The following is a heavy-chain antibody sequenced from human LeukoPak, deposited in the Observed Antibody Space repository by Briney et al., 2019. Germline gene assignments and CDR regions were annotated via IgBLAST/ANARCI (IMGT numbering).Heavy chain of an antibody. Sequence: GGSLRLSCAASGFTFSSYAMSWVRQAPGKGLQWVSAISASGDVTFYADSVKGRFTISRDNSKNTLYLQMNSLRAEDTAVYYCAKAHLTWSYLVGTIDYWGQGTLVTVSS. CDR3: AKAHLTWSYLVGTIDY. V-gene: IGHV3-23*01. CDR2: ISASGDVT. CDR1: GFTFSSYA. J-gene: IGHJ4*02. D-gene: IGHD1-26*01.